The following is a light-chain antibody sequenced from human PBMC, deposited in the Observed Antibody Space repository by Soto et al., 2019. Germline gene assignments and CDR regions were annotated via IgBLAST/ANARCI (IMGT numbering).Light chain of an antibody. V-gene: IGLV2-14*02. CDR1: SSDVGSYNL. CDR3: SSYTDTGHVV. Sequence: QSVLTQPASVSGSPGQSITISCTGTSSDVGSYNLVSWYQQHPGKAPKLMIYEANKRPSGVSDRFSGSKSGNTASLTISGLQAEDEADYYCSSYTDTGHVVFGRGTKLTVL. CDR2: EAN. J-gene: IGLJ2*01.